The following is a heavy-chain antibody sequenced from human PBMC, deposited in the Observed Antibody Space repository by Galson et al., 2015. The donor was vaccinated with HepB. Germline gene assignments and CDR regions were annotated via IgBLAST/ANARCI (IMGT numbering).Heavy chain of an antibody. V-gene: IGHV3-9*01. CDR3: VKDRVGFLESFQD. D-gene: IGHD3-3*01. CDR1: GYYFGDYA. CDR2: ISWNTGSR. Sequence: SLRLSCAASGYYFGDYAMHWVRQAPGKGLEWVSGISWNTGSRGYADSVKGRFTISRDNAKKSLYLQMNSLRAEDTALYYCVKDRVGFLESFQDWGQGTLVTVS. J-gene: IGHJ1*01.